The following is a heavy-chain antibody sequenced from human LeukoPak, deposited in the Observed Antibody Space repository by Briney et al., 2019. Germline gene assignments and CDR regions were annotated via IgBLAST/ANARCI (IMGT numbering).Heavy chain of an antibody. D-gene: IGHD3-10*01. CDR3: AAGSITIPIAGY. J-gene: IGHJ4*02. Sequence: ASVKVSCKASGGTFSSYAISWVRQAPGQGLEWMGGIIPIFGTANYAQKFQGRVTITTDESTSTAYMELSSLGSEDTAVYYCAAGSITIPIAGYWGQGTLVTVSS. CDR1: GGTFSSYA. V-gene: IGHV1-69*05. CDR2: IIPIFGTA.